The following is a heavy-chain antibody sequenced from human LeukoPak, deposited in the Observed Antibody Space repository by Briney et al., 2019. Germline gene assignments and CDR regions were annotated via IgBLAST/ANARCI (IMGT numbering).Heavy chain of an antibody. D-gene: IGHD3-9*01. CDR1: GGSINSYY. V-gene: IGHV4-59*01. J-gene: IGHJ4*02. CDR2: IYYSGST. Sequence: PSETLSLTCTVSGGSINSYYWTWIRQPPGRGLEWLGYIYYSGSTYYNPSLKSRVTMSLDKSKSQFSLKLNSVTAADTAVYYCARHNILTGYHNFDYWGQGTLVTVSS. CDR3: ARHNILTGYHNFDY.